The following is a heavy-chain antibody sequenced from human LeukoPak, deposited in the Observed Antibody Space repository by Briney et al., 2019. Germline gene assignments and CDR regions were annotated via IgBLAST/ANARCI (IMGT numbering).Heavy chain of an antibody. V-gene: IGHV3-33*01. D-gene: IGHD6-19*01. J-gene: IGHJ4*02. CDR1: GFTFSSYG. CDR2: IWYDGSNK. Sequence: GGSLRLSCAASGFTFSSYGMHWVRQAPGKGLEWVAVIWYDGSNKYYADSVKGRFTISRDNSKNTLYLQMNSLRAEDTAVYYCARDKEAVDVYSFDYWGQGTLVTVSS. CDR3: ARDKEAVDVYSFDY.